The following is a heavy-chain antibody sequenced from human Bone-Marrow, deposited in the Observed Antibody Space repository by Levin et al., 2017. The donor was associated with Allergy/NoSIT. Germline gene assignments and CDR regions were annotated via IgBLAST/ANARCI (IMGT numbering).Heavy chain of an antibody. CDR3: AKGWCSGGSCYSGFY. V-gene: IGHV3-23*01. Sequence: GGSLRLSCAASGFTFSSYAMSWVRQAPGKGLEWVSAISGSGGSTYYADSVKGRFTISRDNSKNTLYLQMNSLRAEDTAVYYCAKGWCSGGSCYSGFYWGQGTLVTVSS. D-gene: IGHD2-15*01. CDR1: GFTFSSYA. J-gene: IGHJ4*02. CDR2: ISGSGGST.